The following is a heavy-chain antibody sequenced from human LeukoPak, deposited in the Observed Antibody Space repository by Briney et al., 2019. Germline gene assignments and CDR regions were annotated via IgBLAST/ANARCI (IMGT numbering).Heavy chain of an antibody. CDR3: ARECYYYGMDV. Sequence: GGSLRLSCAASGFTFSSYAMHWLRQAPGKGLEYVSAISSNGGSTYYANSVKGRFTISRDNSKNTLYLQMGSLRAEDMAVYYCARECYYYGMDVWGQGTTVTVSS. CDR1: GFTFSSYA. J-gene: IGHJ6*02. V-gene: IGHV3-64*01. CDR2: ISSNGGST.